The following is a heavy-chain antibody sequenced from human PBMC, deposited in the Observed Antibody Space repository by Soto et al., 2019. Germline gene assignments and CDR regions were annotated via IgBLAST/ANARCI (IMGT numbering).Heavy chain of an antibody. Sequence: KESGPTLVNPTQTLTLTCTFSGFSLSTSGVGVGWIRQPPGKALEWLALIYWDDDKRYSPSLKSRLTITKDTSKNQVVLTMTNMDPVDTATYYCAHTLGVRGVNYYYYYMDVWGKGTTVTVSS. D-gene: IGHD3-10*01. V-gene: IGHV2-5*02. CDR1: GFSLSTSGVG. CDR3: AHTLGVRGVNYYYYYMDV. CDR2: IYWDDDK. J-gene: IGHJ6*03.